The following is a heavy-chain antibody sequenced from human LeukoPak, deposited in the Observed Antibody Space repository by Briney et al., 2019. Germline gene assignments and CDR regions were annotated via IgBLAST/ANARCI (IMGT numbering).Heavy chain of an antibody. D-gene: IGHD3-22*01. J-gene: IGHJ4*02. CDR3: ARDFSGDYYDSSGYYDFGIDY. Sequence: EGSLRLSCAASGFTFSSYSKNWVRQAPGKGLEWISSISSSSSYIYYADSVKGRFTISRDNAKNSLYLQMNSLRAEDTAVYYGARDFSGDYYDSSGYYDFGIDYWGQGTLVTVSS. CDR2: ISSSSSYI. V-gene: IGHV3-21*01. CDR1: GFTFSSYS.